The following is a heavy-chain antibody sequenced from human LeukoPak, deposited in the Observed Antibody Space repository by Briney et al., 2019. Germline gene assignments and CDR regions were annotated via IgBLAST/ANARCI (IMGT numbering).Heavy chain of an antibody. CDR2: ISYDGSNK. D-gene: IGHD1-14*01. CDR1: GFTFSSYA. V-gene: IGHV3-30-3*01. J-gene: IGHJ3*02. Sequence: GGSLRLSCAASGFTFSSYAMHWVRQAPGKGLEWVAVISYDGSNKYYADSVKGRFTISRDNSKNTLYLQMNSLRAEDTAVYYCARSRPGDHGDAFGIWGQGTMVTVSS. CDR3: ARSRPGDHGDAFGI.